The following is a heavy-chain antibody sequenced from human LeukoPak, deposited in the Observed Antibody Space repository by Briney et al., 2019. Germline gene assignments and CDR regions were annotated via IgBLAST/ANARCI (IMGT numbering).Heavy chain of an antibody. CDR1: GGTFSSYA. D-gene: IGHD6-19*01. J-gene: IGHJ3*02. V-gene: IGHV1-69*13. Sequence: ASVKVSCKASGGTFSSYAISWVRQAPGLGLEWMGGIIPIFGTANYAQKFQGRVTITADESTSTAYMELSSLRSEDTAVYYCARGGYSSATDAFDIWGQGTMVTVSS. CDR3: ARGGYSSATDAFDI. CDR2: IIPIFGTA.